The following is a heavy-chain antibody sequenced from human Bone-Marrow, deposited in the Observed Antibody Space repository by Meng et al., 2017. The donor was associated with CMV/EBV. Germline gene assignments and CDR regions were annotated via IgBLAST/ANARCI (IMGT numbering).Heavy chain of an antibody. D-gene: IGHD6-13*01. Sequence: GESLEIPWAASGFIFSGYAVHWVRQAPGKGLEWVAVISYDGSNKYYADSVKGRFTISRDNSKNKVYLQMNSLRAEDTAVYYCARGEWGEAAAGSDYWGQGTLVTVSS. CDR2: ISYDGSNK. J-gene: IGHJ4*02. CDR1: GFIFSGYA. V-gene: IGHV3-30*04. CDR3: ARGEWGEAAAGSDY.